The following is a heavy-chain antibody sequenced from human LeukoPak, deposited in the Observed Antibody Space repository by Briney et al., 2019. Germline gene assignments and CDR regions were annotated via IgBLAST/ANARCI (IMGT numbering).Heavy chain of an antibody. CDR1: GFTLSSYA. Sequence: GGSLRLSCSASGFTLSSYAMHWVRQAPGKGLEYVSAISSNGGSTYYADSVKGRFTISRDNSKNTLYLQMNSLRAEDTAVYYCARERVRGVHYGMDVWGKGTTVTVSS. D-gene: IGHD3-10*01. J-gene: IGHJ6*04. CDR2: ISSNGGST. V-gene: IGHV3-64*04. CDR3: ARERVRGVHYGMDV.